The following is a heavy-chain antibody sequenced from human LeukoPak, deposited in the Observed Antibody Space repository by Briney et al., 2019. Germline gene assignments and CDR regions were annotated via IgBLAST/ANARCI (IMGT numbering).Heavy chain of an antibody. CDR3: ARDWDAMNNCFDP. V-gene: IGHV1-18*01. CDR1: GYTFTNYG. J-gene: IGHJ5*02. CDR2: ISTNSDIR. Sequence: ASVKVSCKASGYTFTNYGISWVRQAPGQRLEWIGWISTNSDIRTYAQTLQGRFTMTTDTATTTAYMELNNLTFDATAVYYCARDWDAMNNCFDPWGQGTPVTVSS. D-gene: IGHD1-26*01.